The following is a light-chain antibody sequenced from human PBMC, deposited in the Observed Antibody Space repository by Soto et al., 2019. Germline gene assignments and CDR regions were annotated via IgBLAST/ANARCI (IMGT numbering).Light chain of an antibody. CDR1: QGIGDT. V-gene: IGKV3-15*01. CDR2: DTS. CDR3: QPYNNWPLT. J-gene: IGKJ5*01. Sequence: EIVMRQSPATLSVSPGERATRSCRASQGIGDTLAWYQHKPGQTPRLLIYDTSTRATGVPTRFSGSRSGAEFTLTINSLQSEDFAVYYCQPYNNWPLTFGQGTRLEIK.